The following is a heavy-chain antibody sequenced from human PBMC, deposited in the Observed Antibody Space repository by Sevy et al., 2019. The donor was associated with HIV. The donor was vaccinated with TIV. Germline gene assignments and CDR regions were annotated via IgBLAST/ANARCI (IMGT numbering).Heavy chain of an antibody. Sequence: ASVKVSCKASGYTFTSYAMHWVRQAPGQRLEWMGWINAGNGNTKYSQKFQGRVTITRETSASTAYMELSSLRSEDTAVYYCARGETTFAQYYFDYWGQGTLVTVSS. V-gene: IGHV1-3*01. CDR1: GYTFTSYA. D-gene: IGHD3-16*01. J-gene: IGHJ4*02. CDR3: ARGETTFAQYYFDY. CDR2: INAGNGNT.